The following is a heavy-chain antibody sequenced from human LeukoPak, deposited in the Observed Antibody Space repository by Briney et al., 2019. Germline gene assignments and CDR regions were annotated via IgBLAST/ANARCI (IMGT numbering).Heavy chain of an antibody. CDR1: GFTFSTDL. CDR2: IKQDGSEV. D-gene: IGHD1-26*01. Sequence: PGGSLRLSCAASGFTFSTDLMSWVRQAPGKGLECVANIKQDGSEVYSVASVKGRFTISRDYAKNSPCLQMNRLSAEAAAWYYCASEGGSTYAFDIWGQGTMVTVSS. CDR3: ASEGGSTYAFDI. V-gene: IGHV3-7*01. J-gene: IGHJ3*02.